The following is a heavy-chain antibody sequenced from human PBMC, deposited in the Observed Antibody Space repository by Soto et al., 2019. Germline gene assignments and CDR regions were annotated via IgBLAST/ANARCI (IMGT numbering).Heavy chain of an antibody. CDR3: ARALQYSRLFYGMDV. CDR2: IYYSGST. Sequence: QVQLQESGPGLVKPSQTLSLTCTVSGGSISSGGYYWSWIRQHPGKGLEWIGYIYYSGSTYYNPCLKSRVTMSVEPSKNQFSLKLSSVTAADTAVYYCARALQYSRLFYGMDVWGQGTTVTVSS. V-gene: IGHV4-31*03. CDR1: GGSISSGGYY. D-gene: IGHD6-13*01. J-gene: IGHJ6*02.